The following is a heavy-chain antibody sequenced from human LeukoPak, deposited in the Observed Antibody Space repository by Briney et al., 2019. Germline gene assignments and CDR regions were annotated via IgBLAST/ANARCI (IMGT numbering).Heavy chain of an antibody. Sequence: GRSLRLSCAASGFTFDDYAMHWVRQAPGKGLEWVSGISWNSGSIGYADSVKGRFTISRDNAKNSLYLQMNSLRAEDTAVYYCARSRGSSSGYYPDWFDPWGQGTLVTVSS. D-gene: IGHD3-22*01. CDR1: GFTFDDYA. CDR3: ARSRGSSSGYYPDWFDP. J-gene: IGHJ5*02. CDR2: ISWNSGSI. V-gene: IGHV3-9*01.